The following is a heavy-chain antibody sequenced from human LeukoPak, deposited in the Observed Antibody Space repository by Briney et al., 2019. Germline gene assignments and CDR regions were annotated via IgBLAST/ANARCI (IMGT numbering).Heavy chain of an antibody. D-gene: IGHD3-3*01. CDR1: GYTFTSYG. J-gene: IGHJ3*02. CDR2: ISSYYGKT. CDR3: ARGGADFWRGGDPFPFDI. Sequence: ASVKVSCKASGYTFTSYGISWVRQAPGQGLEWMGWISSYYGKTNYAQNFQGRLTMTTDTSTSTAYMELRSLRSDDTAVYYCARGGADFWRGGDPFPFDIWGQGTTVAVSS. V-gene: IGHV1-18*01.